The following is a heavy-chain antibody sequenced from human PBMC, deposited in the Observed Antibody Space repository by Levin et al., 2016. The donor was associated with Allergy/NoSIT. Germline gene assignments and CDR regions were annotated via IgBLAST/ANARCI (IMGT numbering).Heavy chain of an antibody. CDR3: ARATVRGYSGYDYYYYGMDV. CDR1: GFTFSSYS. D-gene: IGHD5-12*01. CDR2: ISSSSSYI. Sequence: GESLKISCAASGFTFSSYSMNWVRQAPGKGLEWVSSISSSSSYIYYADSVKGRFTISRDNAKNSLYLQMNSLRAEDTAVYYCARATVRGYSGYDYYYYGMDVWGQGTTVTVSS. J-gene: IGHJ6*02. V-gene: IGHV3-21*01.